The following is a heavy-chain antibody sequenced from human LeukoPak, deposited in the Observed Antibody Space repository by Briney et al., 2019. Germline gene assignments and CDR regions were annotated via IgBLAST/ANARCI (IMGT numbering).Heavy chain of an antibody. J-gene: IGHJ6*03. CDR1: GDSVSSNSAA. D-gene: IGHD5-18*01. Sequence: SQTLSLTCAISGDSVSSNSAAWNWIRQSPSRGLEWLGRTYYRSKWYNDYAVSVKSRLTVNPDTSKNQFSLQMNSVTPEDTAVYYCARATGPRGYSYGYVPYYYYYMDVWGKGTTVTVSS. CDR2: TYYRSKWYN. V-gene: IGHV6-1*01. CDR3: ARATGPRGYSYGYVPYYYYYMDV.